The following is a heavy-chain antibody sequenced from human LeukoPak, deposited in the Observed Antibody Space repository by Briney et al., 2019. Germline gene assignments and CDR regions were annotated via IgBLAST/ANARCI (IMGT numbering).Heavy chain of an antibody. V-gene: IGHV4-38-2*02. CDR1: GLSISSGYY. J-gene: IGHJ5*02. CDR3: ARDGLRYSYENWFDP. Sequence: PSETLSLTCTVSGLSISSGYYWGWIRQPPGKGLEWIGSIYHSGSTYYNPSLKSRATISVDTSKNQFSLKLNSVTAADTAVYYCARDGLRYSYENWFDPWGRGTLVTVSS. CDR2: IYHSGST. D-gene: IGHD5-12*01.